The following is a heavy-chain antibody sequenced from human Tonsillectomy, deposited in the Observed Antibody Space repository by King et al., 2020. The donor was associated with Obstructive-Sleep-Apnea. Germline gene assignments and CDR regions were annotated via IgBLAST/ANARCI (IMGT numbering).Heavy chain of an antibody. J-gene: IGHJ1*01. D-gene: IGHD6-13*01. CDR3: ASAGGRATGTVSGTEYFHH. CDR2: FDPEDDDT. Sequence: VQLVQSGAEVKKPGASVKVSCKVSGYTFTELSMHWVRQAPGKGLEWMGGFDPEDDDTIYTQKFHGRVTMTVDTSTDTAYMELSSLRTEDAAVYYCASAGGRATGTVSGTEYFHHWGQGTLVTVSS. V-gene: IGHV1-24*01. CDR1: GYTFTELS.